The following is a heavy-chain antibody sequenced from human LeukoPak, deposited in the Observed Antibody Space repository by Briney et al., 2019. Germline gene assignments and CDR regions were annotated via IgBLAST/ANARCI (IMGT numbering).Heavy chain of an antibody. CDR1: GGSFSGYY. CDR2: INHSGST. Sequence: SQTLSLTRAVYGGSFSGYYWSCVPQPPGKGLECSGEINHSGSTNYNPPLKSRVTISVDTSKYEFSPQLTSVSVADTAVYYCARDSELELIGWFDPWGQGTLVTVSS. CDR3: ARDSELELIGWFDP. J-gene: IGHJ5*01. D-gene: IGHD1-7*01. V-gene: IGHV4-34*01.